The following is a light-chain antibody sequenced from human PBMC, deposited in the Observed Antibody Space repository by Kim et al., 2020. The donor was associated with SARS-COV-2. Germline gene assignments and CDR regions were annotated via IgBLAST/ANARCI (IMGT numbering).Light chain of an antibody. Sequence: ASVGDSITITSRASQGMSSYLAWFQQKPGKVPKRLIYAASSLQSGVPSRFSGSGSGTEFTLTISSLQPEDFATYYCLQHDSYPLTFGGGTKVDIK. CDR1: QGMSSY. J-gene: IGKJ4*01. CDR3: LQHDSYPLT. CDR2: AAS. V-gene: IGKV1-17*03.